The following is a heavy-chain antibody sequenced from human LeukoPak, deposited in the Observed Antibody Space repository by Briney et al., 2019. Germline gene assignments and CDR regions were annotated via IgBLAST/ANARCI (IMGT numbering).Heavy chain of an antibody. CDR2: IIPMLGIA. D-gene: IGHD2-2*01. CDR1: GGTFSSYA. V-gene: IGHV1-69*04. Sequence: PSVKVSCKASGGTFSSYAISWVRQAPGLGLEWMVRIIPMLGIANYAQKFQGRVTITADKSRSTAYMELSSLRSEDTAVYYCARVNGKSGSTIYYFDYWGQGTLVTVSS. CDR3: ARVNGKSGSTIYYFDY. J-gene: IGHJ4*02.